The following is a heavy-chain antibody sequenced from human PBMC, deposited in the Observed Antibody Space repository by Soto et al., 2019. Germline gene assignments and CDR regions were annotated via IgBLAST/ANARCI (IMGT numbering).Heavy chain of an antibody. CDR3: ARQTGGFGYYFDY. D-gene: IGHD3-16*01. CDR1: GGSISSSSYY. J-gene: IGHJ4*02. CDR2: IYHSGST. V-gene: IGHV4-39*01. Sequence: SETLSLTCTVSGGSISSSSYYWGWIRQPPGKELEWIGAIYHSGSTYYHPSLKSRVTISVDTSKNQFSLRLTSLTAADTAVYFCARQTGGFGYYFDYWGQGTLVTVSS.